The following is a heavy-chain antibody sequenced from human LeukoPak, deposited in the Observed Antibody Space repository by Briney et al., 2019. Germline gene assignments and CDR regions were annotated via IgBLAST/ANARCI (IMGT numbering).Heavy chain of an antibody. Sequence: PGGSLRLSCAGSGFTVSSKYMSWVRQAPGKGLEWVSVIYSGGSTYYADSVKGRFTISRDNSKNTLYLQMNSLRAEDTAVYYCARGCSSTSCYGFDYWGQGTLVTVSS. CDR1: GFTVSSKY. J-gene: IGHJ4*02. D-gene: IGHD2-2*01. CDR2: IYSGGST. V-gene: IGHV3-53*01. CDR3: ARGCSSTSCYGFDY.